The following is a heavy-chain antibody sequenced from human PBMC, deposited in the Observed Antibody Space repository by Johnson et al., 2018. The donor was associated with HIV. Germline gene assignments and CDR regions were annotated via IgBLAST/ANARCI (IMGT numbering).Heavy chain of an antibody. D-gene: IGHD4-17*01. CDR3: ARIFSRERDYGDLLGAFDI. V-gene: IGHV3-23*04. CDR2: ISGSGGST. CDR1: GFPFTNAW. J-gene: IGHJ3*02. Sequence: EVQLVESGGGLVKPGGSLRLSCAASGFPFTNAWMSWVRQAPGKGLEWVSAISGSGGSTYYADSLKGRFTISRDNSKNTLYLQMNSLRAEDTAVYYCARIFSRERDYGDLLGAFDIWGQGTMVTVSS.